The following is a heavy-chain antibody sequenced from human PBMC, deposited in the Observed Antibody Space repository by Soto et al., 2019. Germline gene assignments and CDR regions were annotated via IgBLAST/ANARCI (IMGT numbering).Heavy chain of an antibody. V-gene: IGHV4-39*01. CDR3: ASPGGKKDYYYYGMDV. CDR1: GGSISSSSYY. CDR2: IYYSGST. Sequence: PSETLSLTCTVSGGSISSSSYYWGWIRQPPGKWLEWIGSIYYSGSTYYNPSLKSRVTISVDTSKNQFSLKLGSVTAADTAVYYCASPGGKKDYYYYGMDVWGQGTTVTVSS. D-gene: IGHD1-26*01. J-gene: IGHJ6*02.